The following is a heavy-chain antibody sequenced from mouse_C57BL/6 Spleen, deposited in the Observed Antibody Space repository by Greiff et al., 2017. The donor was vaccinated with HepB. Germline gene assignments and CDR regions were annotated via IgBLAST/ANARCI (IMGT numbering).Heavy chain of an antibody. CDR3: ARGYYGSSPWFAY. V-gene: IGHV1-53*01. CDR1: GYTFTSYW. CDR2: INPSNGGT. D-gene: IGHD1-1*01. J-gene: IGHJ3*01. Sequence: VQLQQPGTELVKPGASVKLSCKASGYTFTSYWMHWVKQRPGQGLEWIGNINPSNGGTNYNEKFKSKATLTVDKSSSTADMQLSSLTSDDSAVYYSARGYYGSSPWFAYWGQGTLVTVSA.